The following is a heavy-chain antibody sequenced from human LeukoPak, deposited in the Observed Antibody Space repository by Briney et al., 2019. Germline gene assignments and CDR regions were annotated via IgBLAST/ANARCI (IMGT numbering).Heavy chain of an antibody. CDR2: IYLGDSDT. CDR3: VRHRNWNYDY. CDR1: GYSFTTYW. J-gene: IGHJ4*02. D-gene: IGHD1-1*01. Sequence: AESLRISCKGSGYSFTTYWIGWVRQMPGKGLEWMGIIYLGDSDTTYSPSFQGQVTISADKSINTAYLQWSSLKASDTAMYYCVRHRNWNYDYWGQGTLATVSS. V-gene: IGHV5-51*01.